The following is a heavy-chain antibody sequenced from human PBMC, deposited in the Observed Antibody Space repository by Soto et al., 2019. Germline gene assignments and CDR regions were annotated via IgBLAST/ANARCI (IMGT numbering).Heavy chain of an antibody. CDR3: ARDLLYGDYEYYYDGMDV. D-gene: IGHD4-17*01. J-gene: IGHJ6*02. CDR2: ISAYNGNT. V-gene: IGHV1-18*01. Sequence: QVQLVQSEAEVTKPGASVKVSCKASGYTFTSYGISWVRQAPGQGLEWLGWISAYNGNTNYAQKLQGRVTMTTDTSTSTAYMELRSLRSDDTAVYYCARDLLYGDYEYYYDGMDVWGQGTTVTVSS. CDR1: GYTFTSYG.